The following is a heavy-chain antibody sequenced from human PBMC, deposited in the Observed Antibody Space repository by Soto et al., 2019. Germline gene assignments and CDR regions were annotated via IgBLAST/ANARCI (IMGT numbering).Heavy chain of an antibody. D-gene: IGHD3-10*01. J-gene: IGHJ6*02. V-gene: IGHV3-11*01. CDR2: VSSSGSTI. CDR3: AREKRVITIVRARRYGMDV. Sequence: PWGSLRLSCAASGFTFSDYYMYWIRQAPAKGLERVSYVSSSGSTIYYANPLKGRFTISTDNTNNTLFLQMNTLRTEATAVYYFAREKRVITIVRARRYGMDVWGQGTTVTVSS. CDR1: GFTFSDYY.